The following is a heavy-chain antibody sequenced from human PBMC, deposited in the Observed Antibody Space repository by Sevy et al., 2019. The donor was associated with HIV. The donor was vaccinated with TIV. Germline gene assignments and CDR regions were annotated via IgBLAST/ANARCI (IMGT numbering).Heavy chain of an antibody. V-gene: IGHV3-23*01. Sequence: GGSLRLSCAASGFTFSNYAMNWVRQAPGKGLEWVSTIFRSGGVTYYADSVKGRCTISRDNFKITLNLQMHSLRAEDTAVYYCAGGRYDSSGSYDAFDIWGQGTMVTVSS. J-gene: IGHJ3*02. CDR2: IFRSGGVT. CDR1: GFTFSNYA. CDR3: AGGRYDSSGSYDAFDI. D-gene: IGHD3-22*01.